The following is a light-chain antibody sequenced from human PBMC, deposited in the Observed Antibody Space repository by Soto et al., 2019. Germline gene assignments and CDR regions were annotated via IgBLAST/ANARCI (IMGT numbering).Light chain of an antibody. J-gene: IGKJ1*01. CDR3: QQYNNWPRT. CDR1: QSLRTN. V-gene: IGKV3D-15*01. Sequence: PGEIATLSCRASQSLRTNSLAWYQQKPGQAPRLLIYGASSRATGIPDRFSGSGSGTEFTLTISSLQSEDFAVYYCQQYNNWPRTFGQGTKVDI. CDR2: GAS.